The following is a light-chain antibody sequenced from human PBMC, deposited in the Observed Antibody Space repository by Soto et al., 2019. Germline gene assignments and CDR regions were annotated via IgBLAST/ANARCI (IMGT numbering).Light chain of an antibody. J-gene: IGKJ2*02. CDR2: DAS. Sequence: EIVLTQSPGILSLSPGERATLSCRASQSVNSNYLAWYQQKPGQAPRLLIYDASSRATAIPDRFSGSGSGTHFTLTISRLEPEDFAVYYCQQYGSSPCTFGQGTNLEI. CDR1: QSVNSNY. CDR3: QQYGSSPCT. V-gene: IGKV3-20*01.